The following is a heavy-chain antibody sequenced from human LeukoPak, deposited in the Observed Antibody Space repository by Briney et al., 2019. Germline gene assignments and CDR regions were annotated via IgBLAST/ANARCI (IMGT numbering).Heavy chain of an antibody. D-gene: IGHD3-10*01. CDR3: ARGGNRFGGFYLDY. CDR2: IHHSGRS. CDR1: ADSLSSGGHY. V-gene: IGHV4-31*03. Sequence: SETLSLTCTVSADSLSSGGHYWAWIRQFPGKGLESIGFIHHSGRSRHNPSLKDRVAISVDTSRKQFALKLSSVTAAGTAMYYCARGGNRFGGFYLDYWGQGIQVIVSS. J-gene: IGHJ4*02.